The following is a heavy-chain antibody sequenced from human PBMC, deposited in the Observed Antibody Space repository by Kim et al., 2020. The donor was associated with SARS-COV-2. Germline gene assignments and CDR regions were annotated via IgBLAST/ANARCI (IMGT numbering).Heavy chain of an antibody. CDR2: VNHGGST. CDR3: ARGRGGVAVAAH. J-gene: IGHJ4*02. Sequence: SETLSLTCAVYGGSFSGYYWSWIRQPPGKGLEWIGEVNHGGSTNYNPSLKSRVTISVDTSKNQFSLKLSSVTAADTAVYYCARGRGGVAVAAHWGQGTL. D-gene: IGHD6-19*01. V-gene: IGHV4-34*01. CDR1: GGSFSGYY.